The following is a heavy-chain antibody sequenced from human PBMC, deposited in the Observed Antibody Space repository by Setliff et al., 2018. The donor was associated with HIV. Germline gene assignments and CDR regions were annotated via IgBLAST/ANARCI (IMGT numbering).Heavy chain of an antibody. V-gene: IGHV3-23*03. J-gene: IGHJ1*01. CDR3: AKSKTKYSSSWYTDIRPDYFQH. CDR1: GFTFSSYG. Sequence: GGSLRLSCAASGFTFSSYGMSWVRQAPGKGLEWVSFIYSGGSTTYYADSVKGRFTISRDNSKNTLYLQMNSLRAYDTAVYFCAKSKTKYSSSWYTDIRPDYFQHWGQGTLVTVSS. CDR2: IYSGGSTT. D-gene: IGHD6-13*01.